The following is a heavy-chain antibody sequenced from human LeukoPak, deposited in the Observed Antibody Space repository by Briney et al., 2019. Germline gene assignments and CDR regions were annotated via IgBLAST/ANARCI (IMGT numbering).Heavy chain of an antibody. J-gene: IGHJ4*02. V-gene: IGHV4-59*01. D-gene: IGHD6-25*01. CDR1: GGSISSYY. Sequence: PSETLSLTCTVSGGSISSYYWSWIRQPPGKGLEWIGYIYYSGSTNYNPFLKSRVTISVDTSKNQFSLKLSSVTAADTAVYYCARAGAGIAAIDYWGQGTLVTVSS. CDR3: ARAGAGIAAIDY. CDR2: IYYSGST.